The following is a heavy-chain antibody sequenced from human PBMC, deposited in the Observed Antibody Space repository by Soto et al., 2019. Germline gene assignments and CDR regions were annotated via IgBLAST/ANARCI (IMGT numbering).Heavy chain of an antibody. D-gene: IGHD3-9*01. CDR1: GFTFSSYW. Sequence: PGGSLRLSCAASGFTFSSYWMSWVRQAPGKGLEWVANIKQDGSEKYYVDSVKGRFTISRDNAKNSLYLQMNSLRAEDTAVYYCSRDRILTGYYTFDYWGQGTLVTVSS. J-gene: IGHJ4*02. CDR2: IKQDGSEK. V-gene: IGHV3-7*04. CDR3: SRDRILTGYYTFDY.